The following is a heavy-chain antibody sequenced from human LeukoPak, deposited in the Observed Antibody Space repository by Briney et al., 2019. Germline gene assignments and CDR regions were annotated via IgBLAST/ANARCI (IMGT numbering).Heavy chain of an antibody. CDR2: IYPGDSDT. CDR1: GYTFTTYW. CDR3: ARHLFPDYGEYADY. D-gene: IGHD4-17*01. J-gene: IGHJ4*02. V-gene: IGHV5-51*01. Sequence: GESLKISCKGSGYTFTTYWIGWVRQMAGKGLEWMGIIYPGDSDTRYSPSFQGQVTISADKSISTAYLQWSSLKASDTAIYYCARHLFPDYGEYADYWGQGTLVTVSS.